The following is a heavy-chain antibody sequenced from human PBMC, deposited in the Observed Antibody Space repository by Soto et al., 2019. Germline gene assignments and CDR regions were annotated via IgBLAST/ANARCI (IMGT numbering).Heavy chain of an antibody. V-gene: IGHV1-46*01. CDR1: GYTFTSYY. CDR3: ARGAPWNYVHYGMDV. D-gene: IGHD1-7*01. CDR2: INPSGGST. Sequence: QVQLVQSGAEVKKPGASVKVSCKASGYTFTSYYMHWVRQAPGQGLEWMGIINPSGGSTSYAQKFQGRVTMTRDTSKSTVYMELSSLRSEDTAVYYCARGAPWNYVHYGMDVWGQGTTVTGSS. J-gene: IGHJ6*02.